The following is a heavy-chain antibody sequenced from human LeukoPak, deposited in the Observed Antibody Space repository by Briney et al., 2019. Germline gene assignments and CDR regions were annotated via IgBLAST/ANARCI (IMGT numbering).Heavy chain of an antibody. V-gene: IGHV3-21*01. CDR1: GFTFSNSN. D-gene: IGHD2-21*02. Sequence: GGSLRLSCVVSGFTFSNSNMNWVRQAPGKGLEWVSSISFTSSYIYYADSVTGRFTISRDNAKNSLYLQMNSLRAEDTAVYYCAKARQGVTGPFDIWGQGTMVTVSS. CDR2: ISFTSSYI. J-gene: IGHJ3*02. CDR3: AKARQGVTGPFDI.